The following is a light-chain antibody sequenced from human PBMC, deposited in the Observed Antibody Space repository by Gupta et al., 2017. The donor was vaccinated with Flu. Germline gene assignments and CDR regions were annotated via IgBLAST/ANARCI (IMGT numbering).Light chain of an antibody. Sequence: NCKSTQSVLYSSNNKNSLGWYQRKPGQPPKLIIYESSSRASGTPERFSGSGSGTDFTLTISILHAEDVAVYYCQQYYSVPITFGGGTKVEIK. CDR2: ESS. CDR3: QQYYSVPIT. CDR1: QSVLYSSNNKNS. J-gene: IGKJ4*01. V-gene: IGKV4-1*01.